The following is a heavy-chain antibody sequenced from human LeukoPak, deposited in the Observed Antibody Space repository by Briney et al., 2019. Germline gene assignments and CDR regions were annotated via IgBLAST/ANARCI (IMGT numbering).Heavy chain of an antibody. D-gene: IGHD2-21*02. Sequence: SVKVSCKASGGTFTSYAISWVRQAPGQGLEWMGGIIAIFGTANYAQKFQGRVTMTADESTSTAYMELSSLRSEDTAVYYCACEFVVVTHRKAYDFDYWGQGTLVTVSS. CDR2: IIAIFGTA. V-gene: IGHV1-69*13. CDR3: ACEFVVVTHRKAYDFDY. J-gene: IGHJ4*02. CDR1: GGTFTSYA.